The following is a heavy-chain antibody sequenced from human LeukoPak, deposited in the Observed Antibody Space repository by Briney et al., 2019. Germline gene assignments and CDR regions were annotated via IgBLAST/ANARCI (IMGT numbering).Heavy chain of an antibody. D-gene: IGHD1-26*01. CDR3: ATPVGATPAGDY. J-gene: IGHJ4*02. V-gene: IGHV1-18*01. Sequence: ASVKVSCKASGYTFTSYGTSWVRQAPGQGLEWMGWISAYNGNTNYAQKLQGRVTMTTDTSTSTAYMELRSLRSEDTAVYYCATPVGATPAGDYWGQGTLVTVSS. CDR2: ISAYNGNT. CDR1: GYTFTSYG.